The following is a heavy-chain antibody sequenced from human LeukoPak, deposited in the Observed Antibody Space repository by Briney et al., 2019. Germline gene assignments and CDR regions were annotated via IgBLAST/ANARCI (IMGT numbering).Heavy chain of an antibody. CDR1: GFTFNNYA. V-gene: IGHV3-23*01. J-gene: IGHJ4*02. Sequence: GGSLRLSCEASGFTFNNYAMNWVRQAPGKGREWVSAMSGVGGTTYYAASVRGRFTISRDNSKNILSLQMSSLRVEDTAVYYCAKGSQWLLRGGAYFDSWGQGTPVSVSS. D-gene: IGHD6-19*01. CDR3: AKGSQWLLRGGAYFDS. CDR2: MSGVGGTT.